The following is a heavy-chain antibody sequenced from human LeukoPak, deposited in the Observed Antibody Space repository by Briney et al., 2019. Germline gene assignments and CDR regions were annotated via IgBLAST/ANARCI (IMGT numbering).Heavy chain of an antibody. J-gene: IGHJ4*02. CDR1: GFTFSSYE. Sequence: GGSLRLSCAASGFTFSSYEMNWVHQAPGKGLEWVSYISSSDSTIYYADSVKGRFTISRDNAKNSLYLQMNSLRAEDTAVYYCARGGGYNPWGQGTLVTVSS. CDR3: ARGGGYNP. CDR2: ISSSDSTI. V-gene: IGHV3-48*03. D-gene: IGHD5-24*01.